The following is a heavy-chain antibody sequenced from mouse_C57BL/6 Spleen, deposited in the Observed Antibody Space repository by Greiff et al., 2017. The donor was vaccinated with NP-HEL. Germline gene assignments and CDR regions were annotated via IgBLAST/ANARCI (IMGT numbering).Heavy chain of an antibody. Sequence: EVQLQESVAELVRPGASVKLSCTASGFTIKNTYMHWVKQRPEQGLEWIGRIDPANGNTKYAPKFQGKATITADTSSNTAYLQLSSLTSEDTAIYYCAPYYYGSSDGFAYWGQGTLVTVSA. V-gene: IGHV14-3*01. CDR1: GFTIKNTY. J-gene: IGHJ3*01. D-gene: IGHD1-1*01. CDR2: IDPANGNT. CDR3: APYYYGSSDGFAY.